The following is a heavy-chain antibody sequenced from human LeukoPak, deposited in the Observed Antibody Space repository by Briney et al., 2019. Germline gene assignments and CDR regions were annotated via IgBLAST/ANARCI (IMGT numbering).Heavy chain of an antibody. CDR3: ARQYSNSSGAFDI. V-gene: IGHV6-1*01. Sequence: SQTLSLTCAISGDSVSDNFAAWDWIRQSPSRGLEWLGRTFYRSDRYKDYAVSLKSRITINADTSKNQFSLQLNSVTPEDTAVYYCARQYSNSSGAFDIWGQGTMVTVSS. CDR2: TFYRSDRYK. CDR1: GDSVSDNFAA. J-gene: IGHJ3*02. D-gene: IGHD6-6*01.